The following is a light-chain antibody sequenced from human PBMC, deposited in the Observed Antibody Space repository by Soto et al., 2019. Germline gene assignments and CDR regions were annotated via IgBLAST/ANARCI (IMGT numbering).Light chain of an antibody. CDR3: QQFNSYPRT. V-gene: IGKV1-13*02. Sequence: IRLTHPPSSRSPSLGDRVTITCRASKGISSALAWYQQKPGQAPKLLIYDASSLESGVPSRFSGSGSGTDFTLSISSLQPEDFATYYCQQFNSYPRTFGPGTKVDIK. CDR1: KGISSA. CDR2: DAS. J-gene: IGKJ3*01.